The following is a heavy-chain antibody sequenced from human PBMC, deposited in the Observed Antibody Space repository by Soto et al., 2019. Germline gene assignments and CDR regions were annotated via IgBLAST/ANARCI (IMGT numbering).Heavy chain of an antibody. V-gene: IGHV1-69*13. CDR1: GDTFSSYA. J-gene: IGHJ6*02. CDR2: IIPIFGTA. Sequence: SVKVSCKASGDTFSSYAISWLRQAPGQGLEWMGGIIPIFGTANYAQKFQGRVTITADESTSTAYMELSSLRSEDTAVYYCARDGSGYRSRASPMDVWGQGTTVTVSS. D-gene: IGHD3-22*01. CDR3: ARDGSGYRSRASPMDV.